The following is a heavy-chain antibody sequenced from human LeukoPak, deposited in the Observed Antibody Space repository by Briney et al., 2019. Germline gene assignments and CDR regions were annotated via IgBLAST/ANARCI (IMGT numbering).Heavy chain of an antibody. D-gene: IGHD3-3*01. CDR1: GGSISSSNW. CDR2: IYHSGST. Sequence: SETLSLTCAVSGGSISSSNWWSWVRQPPGKGLEWIGEIYHSGSTNYNPSLKSRVTISVDTSKNQFSLKLSSVTAADTAVYYCARTRSYYDFWSGYSIDYWGQGTLVTVSS. J-gene: IGHJ4*02. CDR3: ARTRSYYDFWSGYSIDY. V-gene: IGHV4-4*02.